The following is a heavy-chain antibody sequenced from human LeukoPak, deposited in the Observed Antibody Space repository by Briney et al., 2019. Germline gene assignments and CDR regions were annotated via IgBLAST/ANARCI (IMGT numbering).Heavy chain of an antibody. Sequence: PSETLSLTCAVYGGSYIGYYWSWIRQPPGRGLEWIGEINHSGSTNYNPSLKSRVTISVDTSKNQFSLKLSSVTAADTAVYYCARGSDSSPINPYYYYYYIDVWGKGTTVTVSS. CDR2: INHSGST. D-gene: IGHD6-13*01. CDR1: GGSYIGYY. CDR3: ARGSDSSPINPYYYYYYIDV. V-gene: IGHV4-34*01. J-gene: IGHJ6*03.